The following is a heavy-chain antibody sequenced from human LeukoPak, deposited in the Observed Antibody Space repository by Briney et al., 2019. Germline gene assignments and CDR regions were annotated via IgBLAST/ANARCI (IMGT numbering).Heavy chain of an antibody. CDR2: INPKSGGT. J-gene: IGHJ4*02. CDR3: ARVRSSSFLPYFDY. Sequence: ASVTVSFKASGYTFTCYYMHWVRQAPGQGEGWMGWINPKSGGTNYEKKFQGRVTMTRDTSISTAYMELSRLRSDDTAVYYCARVRSSSFLPYFDYWGQGTLVTVSS. CDR1: GYTFTCYY. V-gene: IGHV1-2*02. D-gene: IGHD6-6*01.